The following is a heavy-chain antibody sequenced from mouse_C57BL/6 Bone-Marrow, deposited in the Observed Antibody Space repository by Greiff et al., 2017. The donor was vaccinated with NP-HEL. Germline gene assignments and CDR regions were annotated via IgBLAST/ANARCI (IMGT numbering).Heavy chain of an antibody. Sequence: EVHLVESGGDLVKPGGSLKLSCAASGFTFSSYGMSWVRQTPDKRLEWVANISSGGCYTSYPDSVKGRFTISRDNYKNAMYLQMSSLKSEDTAMYYCARRGPTIVTRRPYYLDYWGQGTTLTVSS. D-gene: IGHD2-5*01. CDR1: GFTFSSYG. CDR3: ARRGPTIVTRRPYYLDY. CDR2: ISSGGCYT. V-gene: IGHV5-6*01. J-gene: IGHJ2*01.